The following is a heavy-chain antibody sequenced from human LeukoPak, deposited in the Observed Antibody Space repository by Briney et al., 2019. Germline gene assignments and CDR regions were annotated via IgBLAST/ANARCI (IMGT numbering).Heavy chain of an antibody. CDR2: IKQVGSEK. V-gene: IGHV3-7*01. CDR1: GFTFSSHW. J-gene: IGHJ4*02. D-gene: IGHD5-18*01. Sequence: PGGSLRLSCAASGFTFSSHWMSWVRQAPGKGLEWVANIKQVGSEKYYVDSVKGRFTISRDNAKNSLYLQMDSLRAEDTAVYYCARDRGSGFSYGQSGYFDYWGRGTLVTVSS. CDR3: ARDRGSGFSYGQSGYFDY.